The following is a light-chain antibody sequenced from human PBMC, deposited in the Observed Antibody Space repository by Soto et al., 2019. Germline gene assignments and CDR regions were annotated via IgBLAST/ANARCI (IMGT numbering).Light chain of an antibody. V-gene: IGKV1-9*01. CDR1: QGICSY. CDR2: SSS. CDR3: QQLHTYPLT. J-gene: IGKJ4*01. Sequence: IQLTQSPSSRSAAVGDRVTITCRASQGICSYLAWYQQKPGMAPKLLIYSSSTLESGVPSRFSGSGSGTDFTLTISSLQPGDFATYYCQQLHTYPLTFGGGTKVDIK.